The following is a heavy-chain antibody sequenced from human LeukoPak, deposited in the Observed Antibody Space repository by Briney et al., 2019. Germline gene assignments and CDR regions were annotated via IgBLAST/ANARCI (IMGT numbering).Heavy chain of an antibody. D-gene: IGHD4-23*01. J-gene: IGHJ3*02. Sequence: GGSLRLSCAASGFTFSSYAMSWVRQAPGKGLEWVSAISGSGGSTYYADSVKGRFTISRDNSKNTLYLQMNSLRAEDTAVYYCANVRGGNSYAFDIWGQGTMVTVSS. V-gene: IGHV3-23*01. CDR2: ISGSGGST. CDR3: ANVRGGNSYAFDI. CDR1: GFTFSSYA.